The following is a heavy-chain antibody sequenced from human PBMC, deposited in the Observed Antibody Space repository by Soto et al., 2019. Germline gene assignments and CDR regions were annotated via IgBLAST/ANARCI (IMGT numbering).Heavy chain of an antibody. CDR1: GGSISSYY. Sequence: SETLSLTCTVSGGSISSYYWSWIRQSPGKGLEWIGHIYYSGSPNYNPSLKSRVTISVGTSKNQFSLKLSSVTAADTAVYYCARTMGDSGEYTYWGQGTLVTVSS. CDR3: ARTMGDSGEYTY. V-gene: IGHV4-59*01. J-gene: IGHJ4*02. CDR2: IYYSGSP. D-gene: IGHD4-17*01.